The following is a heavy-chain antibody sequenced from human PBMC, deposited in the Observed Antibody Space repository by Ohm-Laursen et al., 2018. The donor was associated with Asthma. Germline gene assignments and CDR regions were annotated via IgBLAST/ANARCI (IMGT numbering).Heavy chain of an antibody. J-gene: IGHJ4*02. Sequence: GTLSLTCTLSGASFSTYYWGWIRQPPGKGLEWIGHIHRTGSTNYNPSLESRVTISIDTSTNQFSLKLSSVAAADTAAYYCARDLAWQWLGTGFDYWGQGTLVTVSS. CDR1: GASFSTYY. V-gene: IGHV4-59*01. D-gene: IGHD6-19*01. CDR3: ARDLAWQWLGTGFDY. CDR2: IHRTGST.